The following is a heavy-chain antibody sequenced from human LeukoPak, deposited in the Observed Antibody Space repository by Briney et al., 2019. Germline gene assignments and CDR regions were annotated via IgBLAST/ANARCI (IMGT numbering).Heavy chain of an antibody. CDR1: GFTFSSYA. CDR2: ISASGRNT. J-gene: IGHJ4*02. Sequence: GASLRLSCAAAGFTFSSYAMRWVRQAPGKGLEWVSHISASGRNTDYADSVKGRFTISRDNSKNKVSLQMNSLRAEDTAVYYCTKPCSGDSCYWNYGGQGTLVTVSS. V-gene: IGHV3-23*01. CDR3: TKPCSGDSCYWNY. D-gene: IGHD2-15*01.